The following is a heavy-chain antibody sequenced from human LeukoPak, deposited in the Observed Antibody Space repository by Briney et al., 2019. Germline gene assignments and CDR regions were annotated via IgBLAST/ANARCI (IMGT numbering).Heavy chain of an antibody. CDR3: ARDQFVDS. CDR2: ISRGGNSK. J-gene: IGHJ4*02. V-gene: IGHV3-11*01. Sequence: GGSLRLSCAATGFRFSDYYMSWIRQAPGKGLEWVSSISRGGNSKYSADSVKGRFTISRDNAKNSLDLQMDSLTPEDTAVYYCARDQFVDSWGQGTLVTVSS. CDR1: GFRFSDYY. D-gene: IGHD3-10*01.